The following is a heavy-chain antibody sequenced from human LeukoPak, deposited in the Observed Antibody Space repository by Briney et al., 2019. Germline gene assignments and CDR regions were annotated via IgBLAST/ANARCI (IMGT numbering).Heavy chain of an antibody. J-gene: IGHJ4*02. D-gene: IGHD4-17*01. CDR1: GFIFSSYW. CDR3: VRGEADYGGWSY. V-gene: IGHV3-7*04. CDR2: IKEDGSEK. Sequence: GGSLRLSCAASGFIFSSYWMDWVRQAPGKGLEWVANIKEDGSEKNYVDSVKGRFTISRDNAKNSLYLQMNSLRAEDTAVYYCVRGEADYGGWSYWGQGTLVTVSS.